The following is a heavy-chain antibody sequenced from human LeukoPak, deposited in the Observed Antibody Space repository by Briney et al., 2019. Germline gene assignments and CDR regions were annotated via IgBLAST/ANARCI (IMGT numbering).Heavy chain of an antibody. CDR2: INIDERIT. J-gene: IGHJ4*02. Sequence: GGSLRLSCAASGFTFDDYAMHWVRQAPGKGLVWVSYINIDERITGYADSVKGRFTISRDNAKNTLYLQMNSLRVEDTAIYYCFREGGDWGQGTLVTVSS. D-gene: IGHD3-10*01. V-gene: IGHV3-74*01. CDR3: FREGGD. CDR1: GFTFDDYA.